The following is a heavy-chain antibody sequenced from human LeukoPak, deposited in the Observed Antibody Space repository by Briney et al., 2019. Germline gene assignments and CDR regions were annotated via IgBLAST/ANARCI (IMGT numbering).Heavy chain of an antibody. V-gene: IGHV1-8*01. D-gene: IGHD3/OR15-3a*01. CDR2: MNPNSGNT. Sequence: ASVTVSCKASGYSFTSYDINWGRQATGQGLEWMGWMNPNSGNTGYAQKFQGRVTMTKNTSITTAYMELSSLRSEDTAVYYCARALSWTTESYYYMDVWGKGTTVTVSS. J-gene: IGHJ6*03. CDR1: GYSFTSYD. CDR3: ARALSWTTESYYYMDV.